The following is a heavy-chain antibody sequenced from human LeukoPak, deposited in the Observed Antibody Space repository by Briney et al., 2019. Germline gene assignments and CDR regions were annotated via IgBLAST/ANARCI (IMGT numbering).Heavy chain of an antibody. CDR2: INSNGRST. V-gene: IGHV3-64D*09. Sequence: GGSLRLSCSASAFTFSAFAMHWVRQAPGKGLEYVSAINSNGRSTYYADSMKGRVTISRDNSKNTVYLQMTSLRPEDTAVYYCVKEMATITSPFDYWGQGTLATVSS. J-gene: IGHJ4*02. D-gene: IGHD5-24*01. CDR3: VKEMATITSPFDY. CDR1: AFTFSAFA.